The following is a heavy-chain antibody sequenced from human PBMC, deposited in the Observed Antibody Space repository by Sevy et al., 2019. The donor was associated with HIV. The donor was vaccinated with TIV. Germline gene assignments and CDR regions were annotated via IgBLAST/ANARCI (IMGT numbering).Heavy chain of an antibody. D-gene: IGHD7-27*01. V-gene: IGHV4-4*07. CDR2: INTRGST. Sequence: SETLSLTCTVSGDSFSSYFWAWIRQPAGKGLEWIGRINTRGSTNYNPSLKSRVTMSVDTSKSQFSLKVTSLTAADTAIYFCARSNWVTATNGFSKSYYFDYWGQGSLVTVSS. CDR3: ARSNWVTATNGFSKSYYFDY. J-gene: IGHJ4*02. CDR1: GDSFSSYF.